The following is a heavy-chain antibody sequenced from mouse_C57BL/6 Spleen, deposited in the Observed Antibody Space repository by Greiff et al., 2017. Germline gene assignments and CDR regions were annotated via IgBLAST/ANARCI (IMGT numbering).Heavy chain of an antibody. J-gene: IGHJ2*01. CDR3: AREDD. CDR2: ISDGGSYT. V-gene: IGHV5-4*01. CDR1: GFTFSSYA. Sequence: EVKLVESGGGLVKPGGSLKLSCAASGFTFSSYAMSWVRQTPEKRLEWVATISDGGSYTYYPDNVKGRFTISRDNATNNLYLQMSHLKSEDTAMYDCAREDDWGQGTTLTVSS.